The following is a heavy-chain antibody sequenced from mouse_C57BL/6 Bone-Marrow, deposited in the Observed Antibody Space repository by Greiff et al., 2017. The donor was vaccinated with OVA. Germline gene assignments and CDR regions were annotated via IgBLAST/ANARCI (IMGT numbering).Heavy chain of an antibody. CDR3: ASPIYDYGSSYVSYAMDD. J-gene: IGHJ4*01. V-gene: IGHV1-22*01. CDR1: GYTFTDYN. CDR2: INPNNGGT. Sequence: EVQLQQSGPELVKPGASVKMSCKASGYTFTDYNMHWVKQSHGKSLEWIGYINPNNGGTSYNQKFKGKATLTVNKSSSTAYMELRSLTSEDSAVYYCASPIYDYGSSYVSYAMDDWGQGPSVTVSS. D-gene: IGHD1-1*01.